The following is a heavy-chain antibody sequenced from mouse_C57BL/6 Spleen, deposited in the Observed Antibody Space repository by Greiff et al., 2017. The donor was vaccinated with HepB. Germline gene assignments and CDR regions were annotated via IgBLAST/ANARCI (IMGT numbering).Heavy chain of an antibody. Sequence: EVQLQQSGAELVRPGASVKLSCTASGFNIKDYYMHWVKQRPEQGLEWIGRIDPEDGDTEYATKFQGKATMTADTSSNTAYLQLSILTSEDTAVYYCTTDYGSSYYFDYWGQGTTLTVSS. CDR3: TTDYGSSYYFDY. D-gene: IGHD1-1*01. J-gene: IGHJ2*01. CDR1: GFNIKDYY. V-gene: IGHV14-1*01. CDR2: IDPEDGDT.